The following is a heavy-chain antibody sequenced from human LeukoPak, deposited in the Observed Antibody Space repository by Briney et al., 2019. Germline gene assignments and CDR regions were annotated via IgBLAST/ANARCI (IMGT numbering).Heavy chain of an antibody. CDR3: ARGLLFWGAFDI. CDR1: GGSFSGYY. Sequence: PSETLSLTCAVYGGSFSGYYWSWIRQPPGKGLEWIGEINHSGSTNCNPSPKSRVTISVDTSKNQFSLKLSSVTAADTAVYYCARGLLFWGAFDIWGQGTMVTVSS. CDR2: INHSGST. J-gene: IGHJ3*02. V-gene: IGHV4-34*01. D-gene: IGHD3-10*02.